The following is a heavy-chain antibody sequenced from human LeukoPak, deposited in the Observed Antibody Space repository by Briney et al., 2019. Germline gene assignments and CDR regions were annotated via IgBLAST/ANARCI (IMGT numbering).Heavy chain of an antibody. CDR2: ISYDGSNK. D-gene: IGHD6-13*01. Sequence: GGSLRLSCAGSGFTFSSYGMHWVRQAPGKGLGWVAVISYDGSNKYYADSVKGRFTISRDNSKNTLYLQMNSLRAEDTAVYYCALSSSWYGGFFDYWGQGTLVTVSS. J-gene: IGHJ4*02. CDR1: GFTFSSYG. CDR3: ALSSSWYGGFFDY. V-gene: IGHV3-30*03.